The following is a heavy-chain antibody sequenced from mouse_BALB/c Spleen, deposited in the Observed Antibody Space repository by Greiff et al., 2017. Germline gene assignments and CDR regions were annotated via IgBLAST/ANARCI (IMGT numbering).Heavy chain of an antibody. V-gene: IGHV1-63*02. CDR2: IYPGGGYT. CDR1: GYTFTNYW. Sequence: VQLQQSGAELVRPGTSVKISCKASGYTFTNYWLGWVKQRPGHGLEWIGDIYPGGGYTNYNEKFKGKATLTADTSSSTAYMQLSSLTSEDSAVYFCARSLYDTAGFAYWGQGTLVTVSA. CDR3: ARSLYDTAGFAY. J-gene: IGHJ3*01. D-gene: IGHD2-3*01.